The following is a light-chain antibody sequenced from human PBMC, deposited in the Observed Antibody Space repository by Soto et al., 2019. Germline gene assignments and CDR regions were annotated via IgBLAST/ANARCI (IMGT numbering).Light chain of an antibody. Sequence: TQMTQSPSSLFASVGNRVTITCQAPQAIGNYLNWVQHKQGKAPKLLIYDASNLEPGVPSRFSGSGSGTDLTFTINSLQPEDIATYYCQQYDHLPITFGQGTRLEIK. CDR2: DAS. CDR3: QQYDHLPIT. J-gene: IGKJ5*01. CDR1: QAIGNY. V-gene: IGKV1-33*01.